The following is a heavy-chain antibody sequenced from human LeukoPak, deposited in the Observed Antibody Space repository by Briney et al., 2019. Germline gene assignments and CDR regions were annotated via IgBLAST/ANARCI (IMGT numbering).Heavy chain of an antibody. CDR2: LYSDGTT. CDR3: ANYDTTGFYFDQ. J-gene: IGHJ4*02. V-gene: IGHV3-53*01. D-gene: IGHD3-22*01. CDR1: GLTVSSNY. Sequence: GGSLRLSSSASGLTVSSNYMSWVRQAPGKGLEWVSLLYSDGTTYYADSVRGRFAISRGNSKNTLYLQMFSLRAEDTAMYYCANYDTTGFYFDQWGQGTLVTVSS.